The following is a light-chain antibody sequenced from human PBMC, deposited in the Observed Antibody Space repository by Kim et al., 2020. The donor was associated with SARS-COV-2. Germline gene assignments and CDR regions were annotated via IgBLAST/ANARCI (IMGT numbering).Light chain of an antibody. Sequence: QPACRYCRSSQMLGLGDGNTFLNWVEERAGESPRPLIYRVSNRDSGVPDRVSGRGSGTDFTLKISRVEAGDVGIYYCMQGTHWPGTFGQGTKLEI. J-gene: IGKJ2*01. CDR1: QMLGLGDGNTF. CDR3: MQGTHWPGT. V-gene: IGKV2-30*01. CDR2: RVS.